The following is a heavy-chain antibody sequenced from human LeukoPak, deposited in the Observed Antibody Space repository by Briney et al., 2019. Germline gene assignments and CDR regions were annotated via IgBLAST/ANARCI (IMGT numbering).Heavy chain of an antibody. V-gene: IGHV1-69*05. CDR3: ARDDSRTAGYYYYYMDV. CDR2: IIPIFGTA. Sequence: SVKVSCKASGGTFSSYAISWVRQAPGQGLEWMGGIIPIFGTANYAQKFQGRVTITTDESTSTAYMELGSLRSEDTAVYYCARDDSRTAGYYYYYMDVWGKGTTVTVSS. J-gene: IGHJ6*03. D-gene: IGHD6-13*01. CDR1: GGTFSSYA.